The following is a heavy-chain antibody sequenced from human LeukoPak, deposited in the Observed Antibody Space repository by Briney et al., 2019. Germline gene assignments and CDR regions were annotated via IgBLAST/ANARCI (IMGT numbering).Heavy chain of an antibody. CDR2: ITSSSTR. CDR3: ARVKSSSHGLDV. V-gene: IGHV3-48*01. D-gene: IGHD6-6*01. J-gene: IGHJ6*02. Sequence: TGGSLRLSCVASGFAFSTYSMTWVRQAPGKGLEWVSYITSSSTRDYADSVKGRFTISRDNAKNSLYLQMNSLRAEDTAIYYCARVKSSSHGLDVWGQGTTVTVSS. CDR1: GFAFSTYS.